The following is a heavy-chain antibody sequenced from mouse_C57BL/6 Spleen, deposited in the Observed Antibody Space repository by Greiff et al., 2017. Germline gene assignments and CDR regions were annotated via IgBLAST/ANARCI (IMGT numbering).Heavy chain of an antibody. Sequence: VQLQQSVAELVRPGASGKLSCTASGFNIKNTYMHCVKQRPEQGLEWIGRIDPANGNTKYAPKFQGKATITADTSSNTAYLQLSSLTSEDTAIYYCAFYYGNRDWYFDVWGTGTTVTVSA. CDR1: GFNIKNTY. CDR2: IDPANGNT. D-gene: IGHD2-1*01. V-gene: IGHV14-3*01. CDR3: AFYYGNRDWYFDV. J-gene: IGHJ1*03.